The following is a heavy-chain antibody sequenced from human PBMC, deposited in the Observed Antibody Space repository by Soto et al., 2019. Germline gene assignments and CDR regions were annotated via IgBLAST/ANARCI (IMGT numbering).Heavy chain of an antibody. CDR2: TRSKAYGGTT. V-gene: IGHV3-49*03. Sequence: GGSLRLSCTASGFTFGDYAMSWFRQAPGKGLEWVGFTRSKAYGGTTEYAASVKGRFTISRDDSKSIAYLQMNSLKTEDTAVYYCTRGVDGENYYYYGMDGWGQGTTVTVSS. CDR1: GFTFGDYA. D-gene: IGHD7-27*01. J-gene: IGHJ6*02. CDR3: TRGVDGENYYYYGMDG.